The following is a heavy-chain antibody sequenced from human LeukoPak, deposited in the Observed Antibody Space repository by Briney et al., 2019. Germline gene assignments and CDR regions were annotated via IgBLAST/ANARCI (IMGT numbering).Heavy chain of an antibody. D-gene: IGHD3-3*01. V-gene: IGHV1-69*13. Sequence: SVKVSCKASGGTFSSYAISWVRQAPGQGLEWMGGIIPIFGTANYAQKFQGRVTITADESTSTAYTELSSLRSEDTAVYYCARSITIFGVVLNAYFDYWGQGTLVTVSS. CDR3: ARSITIFGVVLNAYFDY. CDR1: GGTFSSYA. J-gene: IGHJ4*02. CDR2: IIPIFGTA.